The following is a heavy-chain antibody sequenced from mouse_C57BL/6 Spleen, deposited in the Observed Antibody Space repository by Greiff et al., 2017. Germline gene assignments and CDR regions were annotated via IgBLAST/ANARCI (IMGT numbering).Heavy chain of an antibody. V-gene: IGHV14-1*01. D-gene: IGHD2-2*01. CDR3: TGGYDEDYAMDY. J-gene: IGHJ4*01. CDR1: GFNIKDYY. CDR2: IDPEDGDT. Sequence: EVQLQQSGAELVRPGASVKLSCTASGFNIKDYYMHWVKQRPEQGLEWIGRIDPEDGDTEYAPKFQGKATMTADTSSNTAYLQLSSLTSEDTAVYYCTGGYDEDYAMDYWGQGTSVTVSS.